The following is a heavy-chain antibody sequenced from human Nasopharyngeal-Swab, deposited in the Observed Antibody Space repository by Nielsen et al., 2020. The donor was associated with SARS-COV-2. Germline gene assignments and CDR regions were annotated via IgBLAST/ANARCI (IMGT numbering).Heavy chain of an antibody. Sequence: WIRQPPGKGLEWVANIKQDGSEKYYVDSVKGRFTISRDNAKNSLYLQMNSLRAEDTAVYYCARQGLYPHTVVNYDFWSGNYYYGMDVWGQGTTVTVSS. D-gene: IGHD3-3*01. CDR2: IKQDGSEK. CDR3: ARQGLYPHTVVNYDFWSGNYYYGMDV. J-gene: IGHJ6*02. V-gene: IGHV3-7*03.